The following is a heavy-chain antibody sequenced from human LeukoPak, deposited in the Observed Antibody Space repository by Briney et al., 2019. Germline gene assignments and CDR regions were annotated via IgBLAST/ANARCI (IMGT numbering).Heavy chain of an antibody. Sequence: PGGSLRLSCAASGFTFSSFGMHWVRQAPGKGLEWLSLIRSNGWATDYANSVKGRLTISRDNSRSTLYVQMNSLRVEDTAVYYCVRGAPRRIPTPRIYYYYYYMDVWGKGTTVTVSS. CDR3: VRGAPRRIPTPRIYYYYYYMDV. CDR1: GFTFSSFG. D-gene: IGHD5-18*01. CDR2: IRSNGWAT. V-gene: IGHV3-30*02. J-gene: IGHJ6*03.